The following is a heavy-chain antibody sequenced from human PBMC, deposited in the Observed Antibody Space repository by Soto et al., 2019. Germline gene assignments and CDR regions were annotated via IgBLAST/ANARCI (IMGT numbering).Heavy chain of an antibody. D-gene: IGHD3-10*01. CDR1: GCTFNMYW. Sequence: GGSLRLSCAASGCTFNMYWMHWVRQAPDEGLEWVSRISADDSRTDYADSVKGRFTTYRDNSKNTLYRQMNALRVEDTSRYYCTRGPRPSSVGTGAFWGQGTLVTSPQ. CDR3: TRGPRPSSVGTGAF. J-gene: IGHJ4*02. V-gene: IGHV3-74*01. CDR2: ISADDSRT.